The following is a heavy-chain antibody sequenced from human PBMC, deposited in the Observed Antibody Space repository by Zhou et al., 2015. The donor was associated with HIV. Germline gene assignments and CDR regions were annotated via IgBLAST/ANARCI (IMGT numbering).Heavy chain of an antibody. V-gene: IGHV3-33*01. CDR1: GFTFSSYG. D-gene: IGHD6-13*01. CDR2: IWYDGSIK. Sequence: QVQLVESGGGVVQPGRSLRLSCAASGFTFSSYGMHWVRQAPGKGLEWVAVIWYDGSIKYYADSVKGRFTISRDNSKNTLYLQMGSLRAADTAVYYCATGSSLDYWGLGTLVTVSS. CDR3: ATGSSLDY. J-gene: IGHJ4*02.